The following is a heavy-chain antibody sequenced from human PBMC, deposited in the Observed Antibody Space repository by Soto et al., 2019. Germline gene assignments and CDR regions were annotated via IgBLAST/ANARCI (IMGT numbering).Heavy chain of an antibody. V-gene: IGHV3-30-3*01. CDR2: ISYDGSNK. CDR1: GFTFSSYA. Sequence: QVQLVESGGGVVQPGRSLRLSCAASGFTFSSYAMHWVRQAPGKGLEWVAVISYDGSNKYYADSVKGRFTISRDNSKNTLYLQMNSLRAEDTAVYYWAREHYYDSSGRGGCDYWGQGTLVTVSS. J-gene: IGHJ4*02. CDR3: AREHYYDSSGRGGCDY. D-gene: IGHD3-22*01.